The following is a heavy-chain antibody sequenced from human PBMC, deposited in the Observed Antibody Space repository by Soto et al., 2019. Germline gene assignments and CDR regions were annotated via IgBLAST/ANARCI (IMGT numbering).Heavy chain of an antibody. J-gene: IGHJ4*02. D-gene: IGHD4-4*01. CDR1: GFIFSSYS. V-gene: IGHV3-21*01. Sequence: EVQLVESGGGLVKPGGSLRLSCAASGFIFSSYSMNWVRQAPGKGLEWVSSISSSSSYIYYADSVKGRFNISRGNAKNSLYLQMNSLRAEDTAVYYCARYDYSNLDYWGQGTLVTVSS. CDR3: ARYDYSNLDY. CDR2: ISSSSSYI.